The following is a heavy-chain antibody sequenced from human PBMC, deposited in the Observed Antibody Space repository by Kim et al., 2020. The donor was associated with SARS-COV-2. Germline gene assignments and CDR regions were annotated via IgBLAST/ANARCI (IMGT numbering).Heavy chain of an antibody. J-gene: IGHJ6*02. CDR3: ARLDTAMVIREGYYGMDV. CDR2: ISYDGSNK. CDR1: GFTFSSYA. Sequence: GGSLRLSCAASGFTFSSYAMHWVRQAPGKGLEWVAVISYDGSNKYYADSVKGRFTISRDNSKNTLYLQMNSLRAEDTAVYYCARLDTAMVIREGYYGMDVWGQGTTVTVSS. V-gene: IGHV3-30*04. D-gene: IGHD5-18*01.